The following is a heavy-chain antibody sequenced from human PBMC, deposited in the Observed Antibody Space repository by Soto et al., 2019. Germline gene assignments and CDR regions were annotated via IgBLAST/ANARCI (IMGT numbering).Heavy chain of an antibody. Sequence: ASVKVSCKASGYTLKGYYMHWVRQAPGQGLEWMGWVNPDSGATNYTQKFQDRVTMTRDTSITTAYMELSRLTSDDAAVYYCARGTTYYDFWSGYAFDHWGQGTLVTVSS. J-gene: IGHJ4*02. CDR2: VNPDSGAT. V-gene: IGHV1-2*02. CDR3: ARGTTYYDFWSGYAFDH. CDR1: GYTLKGYY. D-gene: IGHD3-3*01.